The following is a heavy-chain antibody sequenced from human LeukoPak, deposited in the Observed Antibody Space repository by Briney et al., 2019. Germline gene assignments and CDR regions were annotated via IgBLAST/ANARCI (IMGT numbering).Heavy chain of an antibody. D-gene: IGHD1-26*01. V-gene: IGHV3-7*01. J-gene: IGHJ4*02. CDR2: IKQDGSEK. CDR3: AREQWELAFDY. Sequence: PGGSLRLSCAASGFTFSSYWMSWVRQAPGKGLEWVANIKQDGSEKFYVDSVKGRFTISRDNAKNSVYLQMNSLRDEDTAVYYCAREQWELAFDYWGQETLVTVSS. CDR1: GFTFSSYW.